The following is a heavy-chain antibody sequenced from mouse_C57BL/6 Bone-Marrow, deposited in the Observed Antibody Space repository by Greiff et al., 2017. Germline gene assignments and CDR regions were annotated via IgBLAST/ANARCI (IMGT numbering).Heavy chain of an antibody. D-gene: IGHD1-1*01. J-gene: IGHJ2*01. V-gene: IGHV5-6*01. CDR3: ARQIATVDY. Sequence: EVKLMESGGDLVKPGASLKLSCAASGFTFSSYGMSWVRQTPDKRLEWVATISSGGSYTYYPDSVKGRFTISRDNAKNTLYLQMNSLKSEDTAMYYCARQIATVDYWGQGTTLTVTS. CDR2: ISSGGSYT. CDR1: GFTFSSYG.